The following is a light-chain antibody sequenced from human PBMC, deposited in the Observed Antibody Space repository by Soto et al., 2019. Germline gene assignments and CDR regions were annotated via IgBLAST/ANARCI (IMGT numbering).Light chain of an antibody. V-gene: IGLV1-44*01. CDR1: RSNIGSNT. Sequence: QSVLTQPPSASGTPGQRVTISCSGSRSNIGSNTVSWYQHLPATAPKLLIYRNNQRPSGVPDRFSVSKSGTSASLALSALQSEDEAEDYCAAWDDRLKAWVFGGGTKLTVL. CDR3: AAWDDRLKAWV. CDR2: RNN. J-gene: IGLJ3*02.